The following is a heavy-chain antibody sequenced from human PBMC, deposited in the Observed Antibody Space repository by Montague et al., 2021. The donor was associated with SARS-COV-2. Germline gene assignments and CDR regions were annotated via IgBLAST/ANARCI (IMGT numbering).Heavy chain of an antibody. CDR3: ARVHIVVVTAMRYFDL. CDR1: GGSISSGGYY. D-gene: IGHD2-21*02. Sequence: TLSLTCTVSGGSISSGGYYWSWIRQPPGKGLEWIGYIYSSGSTYYNPSLKSRVTISVDTSKNQFSLKLSSVTAADTAVYYCARVHIVVVTAMRYFDLWGRGTLVTVSS. V-gene: IGHV4-31*03. CDR2: IYSSGST. J-gene: IGHJ2*01.